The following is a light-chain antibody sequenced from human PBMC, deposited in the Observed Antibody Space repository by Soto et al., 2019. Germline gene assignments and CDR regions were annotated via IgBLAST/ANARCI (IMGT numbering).Light chain of an antibody. J-gene: IGLJ3*02. CDR3: NSYTSSSTLV. CDR1: SSEVGAYNY. CDR2: EVS. Sequence: QSALTQPASVSGSPGQSITISCTGTSSEVGAYNYVSWYQQHPGRAPKLMIYEVSNRPSGVSNRFSGSKSGNTASLTISGLQAEDEADYYCNSYTSSSTLVFGGGTKVTVL. V-gene: IGLV2-14*01.